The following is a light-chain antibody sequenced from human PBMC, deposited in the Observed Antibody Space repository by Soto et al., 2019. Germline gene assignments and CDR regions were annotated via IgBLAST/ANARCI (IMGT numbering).Light chain of an antibody. CDR1: QSVSSNS. CDR2: GAS. V-gene: IGKV3-20*01. Sequence: EIVLTQSPGALSLSPGQRATLSCRAGQSVSSNSLAWYQQKPGQAPRLLIYGASNRAIGISDRFSGSRSGTDFTLTISRLEPEDFAVYYCQQYGGSPRTFGQGTKVDIK. J-gene: IGKJ1*01. CDR3: QQYGGSPRT.